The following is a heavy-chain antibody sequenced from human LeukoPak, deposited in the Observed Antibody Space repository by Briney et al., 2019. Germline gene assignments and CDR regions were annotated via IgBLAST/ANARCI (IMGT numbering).Heavy chain of an antibody. CDR2: ISPRGGST. Sequence: ASVKVSCKASGYTFTTYYMHWVRQAPGQGLEWMGIISPRGGSTSYAQQLQGRVTMTRDTSTSTVYMELSSLRSDDTAVYYCAVGGDYGRNYFDYWGQGTLVTVSA. CDR3: AVGGDYGRNYFDY. D-gene: IGHD4-17*01. CDR1: GYTFTTYY. J-gene: IGHJ4*02. V-gene: IGHV1-46*01.